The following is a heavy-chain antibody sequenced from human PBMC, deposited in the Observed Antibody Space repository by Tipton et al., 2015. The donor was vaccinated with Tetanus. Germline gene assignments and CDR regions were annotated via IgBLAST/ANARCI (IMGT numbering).Heavy chain of an antibody. V-gene: IGHV3-9*01. J-gene: IGHJ3*02. CDR1: GFTFDDYA. Sequence: SLRLSCAASGFTFDDYAMHWVRQAPGKGLEWVSGISWNSGSIGYADSVKGRFTISRYNAKNSLYLQMNSLRAEDTALYYCAKDITGEAAYDSSGYEFDAFDIWGQGTMVTVSS. D-gene: IGHD3-22*01. CDR2: ISWNSGSI. CDR3: AKDITGEAAYDSSGYEFDAFDI.